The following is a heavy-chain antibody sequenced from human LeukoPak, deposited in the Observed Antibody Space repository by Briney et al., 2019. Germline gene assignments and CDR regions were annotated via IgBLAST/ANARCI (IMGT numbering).Heavy chain of an antibody. Sequence: GGSLRLSCAASGFTFSYYWMSWVRQAPGKGLEWVGRIKSKTDGGTTDYAAPVKGRFTIPRDDSKNTLYLQMNSLKTEDTAVYYCTTVSLWFGEATHGGYWGQGTLVTVSS. J-gene: IGHJ4*02. CDR3: TTVSLWFGEATHGGY. CDR1: GFTFSYYW. V-gene: IGHV3-15*01. D-gene: IGHD3-10*01. CDR2: IKSKTDGGTT.